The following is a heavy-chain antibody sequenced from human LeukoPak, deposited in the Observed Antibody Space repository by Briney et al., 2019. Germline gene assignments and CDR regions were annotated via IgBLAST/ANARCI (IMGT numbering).Heavy chain of an antibody. Sequence: PSETLSLTCAVSGGSISSSNWWSWVRQPPGKGLEWIGEIYHSGSTNYNPSLKSRVTISVDKSKNQFSLKLSSVTAADTAVYYCARLNRYCSSTSCPNWFDPWGQGTLVTVSS. V-gene: IGHV4-4*02. CDR3: ARLNRYCSSTSCPNWFDP. J-gene: IGHJ5*02. CDR2: IYHSGST. CDR1: GGSISSSNW. D-gene: IGHD2-2*01.